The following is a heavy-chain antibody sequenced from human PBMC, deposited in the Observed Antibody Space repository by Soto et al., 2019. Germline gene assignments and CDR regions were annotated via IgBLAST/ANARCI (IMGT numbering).Heavy chain of an antibody. CDR1: GFTFSSYA. D-gene: IGHD2-21*01. CDR2: ISGSGGST. J-gene: IGHJ6*03. Sequence: GGSLRLSCAASGFTFSSYAMSWVRQAPGKGLEWVSAISGSGGSTYYADSVKGRFTISRDNSKNTLYLQMNSLRAEDTAVYYCAKDGGIPLPLKYYYYYMDVWGKGTTVTVSS. V-gene: IGHV3-23*01. CDR3: AKDGGIPLPLKYYYYYMDV.